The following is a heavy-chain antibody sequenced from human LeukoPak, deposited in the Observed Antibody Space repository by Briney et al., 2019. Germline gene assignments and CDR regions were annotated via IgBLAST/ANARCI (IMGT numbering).Heavy chain of an antibody. CDR2: INPSGGST. D-gene: IGHD3-22*01. CDR1: GYTFTGNH. CDR3: ARAYDSSGYYYGDDAFDI. V-gene: IGHV1-46*01. Sequence: ASVKVSCKASGYTFTGNHMHWVRQAPGQGLEWMGIINPSGGSTSYAQKFQGRVTMTRDMSTSTVYMELSSLRSEDTAVYYCARAYDSSGYYYGDDAFDIWGQGTMVTVSS. J-gene: IGHJ3*02.